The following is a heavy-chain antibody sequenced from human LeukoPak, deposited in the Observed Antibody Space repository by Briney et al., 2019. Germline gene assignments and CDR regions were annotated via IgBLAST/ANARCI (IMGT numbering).Heavy chain of an antibody. V-gene: IGHV3-9*01. CDR3: AKLPISYDSSGYYSDADY. CDR1: GFTFDDCA. CDR2: ISWNSGSI. D-gene: IGHD3-22*01. Sequence: PGGSLRLSCAASGFTFDDCAMHWVRQAPGKGLEWVSGISWNSGSIGYADSVKGRFTISRDNAKNSLYLQMNSLRAEDTALYYCAKLPISYDSSGYYSDADYWGQGTLVTVSS. J-gene: IGHJ4*02.